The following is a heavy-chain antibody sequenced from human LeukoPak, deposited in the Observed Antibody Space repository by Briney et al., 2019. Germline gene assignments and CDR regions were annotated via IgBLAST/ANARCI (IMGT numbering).Heavy chain of an antibody. Sequence: QPGGSLRLSCAASGFTVSSNYMSWVRQAPGKGLEWVSVIYSGGSTYYADSVKGRFTISRDNSKNTLYLQMNSLRAEDTAVYYCARGFSSSWPTFDYWGQGTLVTVSS. V-gene: IGHV3-53*01. D-gene: IGHD6-13*01. CDR3: ARGFSSSWPTFDY. CDR2: IYSGGST. CDR1: GFTVSSNY. J-gene: IGHJ4*02.